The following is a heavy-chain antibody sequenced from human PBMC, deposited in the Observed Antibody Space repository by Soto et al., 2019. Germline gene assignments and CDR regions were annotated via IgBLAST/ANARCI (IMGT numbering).Heavy chain of an antibody. J-gene: IGHJ5*02. D-gene: IGHD3-3*01. V-gene: IGHV1-18*01. Sequence: GASVKVSCKASGYTFTSYGISWVRQAPGQGLEWMGWISAYNGNTNYAQKLQGRVTMTTDTSTSTAYMELRSLRSDDTAVYYCARMYDDFWSGYYQNWFDPRAQRTPVTVSS. CDR2: ISAYNGNT. CDR1: GYTFTSYG. CDR3: ARMYDDFWSGYYQNWFDP.